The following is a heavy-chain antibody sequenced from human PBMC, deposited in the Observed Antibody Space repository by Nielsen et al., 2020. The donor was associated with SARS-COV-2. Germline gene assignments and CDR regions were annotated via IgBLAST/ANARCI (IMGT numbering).Heavy chain of an antibody. V-gene: IGHV5-51*01. CDR2: IYPSDSDT. Sequence: GESLKISCQTYGYSFANYWIGWVRQMPGKGLEWLGIIYPSDSDTTYSPSFQGQVTMSVDKSISTAYLQWNRLKASDTAIYYCARNDILTGYSPDYWGQGTLVTVSS. CDR3: ARNDILTGYSPDY. J-gene: IGHJ4*02. D-gene: IGHD3-9*01. CDR1: GYSFANYW.